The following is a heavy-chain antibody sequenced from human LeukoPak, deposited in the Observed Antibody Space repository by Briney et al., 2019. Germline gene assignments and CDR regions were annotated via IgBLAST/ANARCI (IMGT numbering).Heavy chain of an antibody. Sequence: ASVKVSCKASGYTFTSYDINWVRQATGQGLEWMGWMNPNSGNTGYAQKFQGRVTMTRNTSMSTAYMELSSLRSEDTAVYYCARVGRRTGTTDYWGQGTLVTVSS. J-gene: IGHJ4*02. D-gene: IGHD1-7*01. CDR3: ARVGRRTGTTDY. CDR1: GYTFTSYD. CDR2: MNPNSGNT. V-gene: IGHV1-8*01.